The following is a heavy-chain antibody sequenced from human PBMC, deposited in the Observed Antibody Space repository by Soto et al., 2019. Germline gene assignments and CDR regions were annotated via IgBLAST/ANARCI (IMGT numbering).Heavy chain of an antibody. Sequence: LSLTCTVSGDSVSNYYWSWIRQPAGRGLEWIGRVYSSGATSYNPSLNGRVTMSVDTSRNQFSLRLTSVTAADTAIYYCTKGPNWNYYYYGVGVWGQGTAVTVSS. J-gene: IGHJ6*02. V-gene: IGHV4-4*07. CDR3: TKGPNWNYYYYGVGV. CDR1: GDSVSNYY. D-gene: IGHD1-20*01. CDR2: VYSSGAT.